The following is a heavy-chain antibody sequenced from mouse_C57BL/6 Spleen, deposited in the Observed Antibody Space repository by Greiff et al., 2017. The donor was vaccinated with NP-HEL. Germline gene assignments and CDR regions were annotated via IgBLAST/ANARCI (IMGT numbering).Heavy chain of an antibody. D-gene: IGHD2-1*01. J-gene: IGHJ4*01. V-gene: IGHV5-17*01. CDR2: ISSGSSTI. Sequence: EVMLVESGGGLVKPGGSLKLSCAASGFTFSDYGMHWVRQAPEKGLEWVAYISSGSSTIYYADTVKGRFTISRDNAKNTLVLQMTSLRSEDTAMYYCARHYGNPYYAMDYWGQGTSVTVSS. CDR3: ARHYGNPYYAMDY. CDR1: GFTFSDYG.